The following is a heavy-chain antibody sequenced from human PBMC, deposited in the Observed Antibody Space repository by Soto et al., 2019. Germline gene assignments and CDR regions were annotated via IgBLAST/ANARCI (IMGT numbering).Heavy chain of an antibody. D-gene: IGHD3-22*01. V-gene: IGHV1-24*01. CDR3: AANYDSSGYYSYYFDY. CDR1: GYTLTELS. Sequence: ASVKVSCKVSGYTLTELSMHWVRQAPGKGLEWMGGFDPEDGETIYAQKFQGRVTMTKDTSTDTAYMELSSLRSEDTAVYYCAANYDSSGYYSYYFDYWGQGTLVTVSS. J-gene: IGHJ4*02. CDR2: FDPEDGET.